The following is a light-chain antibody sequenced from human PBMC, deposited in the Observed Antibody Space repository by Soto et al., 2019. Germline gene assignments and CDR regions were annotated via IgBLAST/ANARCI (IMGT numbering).Light chain of an antibody. CDR1: QSISAY. J-gene: IGKJ3*01. CDR3: QESYSTPSVT. V-gene: IGKV1-39*01. Sequence: DIQMTQSPSSMSASVGDRVTITCRSSQSISAYLNWYQQKPGKAPKLLIYAASSLQSGVPSRFNGSGSGTDFTLTISSLQPDDFATYYCQESYSTPSVTFGPGTKVDIK. CDR2: AAS.